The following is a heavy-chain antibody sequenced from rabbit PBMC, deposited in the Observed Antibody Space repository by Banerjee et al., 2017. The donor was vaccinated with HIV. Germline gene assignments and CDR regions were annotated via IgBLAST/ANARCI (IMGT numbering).Heavy chain of an antibody. CDR3: ARVYGASSSDWGYFNL. CDR1: GFSLSRND. CDR2: IYAGDGST. Sequence: QLEESAGGLVNPGGSLTLTCTVSGFSLSRNDMSWVRQAPGKGLEWIGTIYAGDGSTWYATWVNGRFTISSHNAQNTLYLQLNSLTAADTATYFCARVYGASSSDWGYFNLWGPGTLVTVS. V-gene: IGHV1S7*01. D-gene: IGHD4-1*01. J-gene: IGHJ4*01.